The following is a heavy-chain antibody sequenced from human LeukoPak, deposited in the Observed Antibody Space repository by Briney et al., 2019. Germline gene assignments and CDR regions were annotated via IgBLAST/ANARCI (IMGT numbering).Heavy chain of an antibody. CDR2: IKSKTDGGTT. CDR3: TASMYYYDSSPDY. V-gene: IGHV3-15*01. Sequence: GSLRLSCAASGFTFSNAWMSWVRQAPGKGLEWVGRIKSKTDGGTTDYAAPVKGRFTISRDDSKNTLYLQMNSLKTEDTAVYYCTASMYYYDSSPDYWGQGTLVTVSS. CDR1: GFTFSNAW. D-gene: IGHD3-22*01. J-gene: IGHJ4*02.